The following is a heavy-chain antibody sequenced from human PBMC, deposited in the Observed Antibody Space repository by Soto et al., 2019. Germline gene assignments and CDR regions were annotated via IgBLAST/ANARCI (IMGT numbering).Heavy chain of an antibody. CDR1: GGSIISTISY. V-gene: IGHV4-39*01. J-gene: IGHJ5*02. CDR2: IHYSGST. D-gene: IGHD1-7*01. Sequence: PSETLSLTCTVSGGSIISTISYWGWIRQPPGKGLEWIGSIHYSGSTYYNPSLKSRVTISVDTSKNQFSLKLSSVTAADTAVYYCARRGPTRGLRKRDWNYNWFDPWGQGTLVTVSS. CDR3: ARRGPTRGLRKRDWNYNWFDP.